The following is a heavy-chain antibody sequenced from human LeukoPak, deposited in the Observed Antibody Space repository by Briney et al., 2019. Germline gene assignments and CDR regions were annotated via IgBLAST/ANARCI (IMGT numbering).Heavy chain of an antibody. J-gene: IGHJ4*02. Sequence: PGGSLRLSCAASGFTFSSYNMNWVRQAPGKGLEWVSSISTSSSYTYYADSLKGRFTISRDNAKNSLYLQMNSLRAEDTAVYYCAGDPGYGGNRPFDYWGQGTLVTVSS. V-gene: IGHV3-21*01. D-gene: IGHD4-23*01. CDR1: GFTFSSYN. CDR2: ISTSSSYT. CDR3: AGDPGYGGNRPFDY.